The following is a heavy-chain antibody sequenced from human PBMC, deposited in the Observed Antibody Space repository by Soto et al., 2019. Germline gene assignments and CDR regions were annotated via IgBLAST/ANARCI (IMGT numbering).Heavy chain of an antibody. D-gene: IGHD5-18*01. V-gene: IGHV4-61*01. Sequence: SETLSLTCTVSGGSVSSGSYYWSWIRQPPGMALEWIGHIYYSGSTNSNPSLKSRVTISEGKAKNQFSLKLTSVTAADTAVYYCARRSGYSYHFDYWGQGTLVTVSS. CDR1: GGSVSSGSYY. J-gene: IGHJ4*02. CDR3: ARRSGYSYHFDY. CDR2: IYYSGST.